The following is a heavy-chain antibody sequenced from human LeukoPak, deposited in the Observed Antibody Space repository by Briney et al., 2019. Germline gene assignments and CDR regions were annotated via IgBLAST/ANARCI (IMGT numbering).Heavy chain of an antibody. V-gene: IGHV3-23*01. J-gene: IGHJ4*02. CDR1: XXXXXXXX. CDR2: IXGSGGTT. CDR3: AKVRYVGYYFDT. D-gene: IGHD3-9*01. Sequence: PGGSLRLSCAAXXXXXXXXXXXXVXXXXXKXXXXVSSIXGSGGTTYYADSVKGRFTISRDNSKNTLYLQMNSLRAEDTAVYYCAKVRYVGYYFDTWGQGTLVTVSS.